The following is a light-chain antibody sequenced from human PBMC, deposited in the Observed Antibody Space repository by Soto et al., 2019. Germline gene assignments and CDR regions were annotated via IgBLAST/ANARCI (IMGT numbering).Light chain of an antibody. Sequence: DIVMTQSPDSLAVSLGERATLNCKSSQSGLYSLNNRNHLAWYQKKPGQPQRLLVYWASTRESGVPDRFSGSGSGTDFSLTISSLQAEDVAVYYCQQYYRSPLSFGGGTRVEIK. J-gene: IGKJ4*01. V-gene: IGKV4-1*01. CDR3: QQYYRSPLS. CDR1: QSGLYSLNNRNH. CDR2: WAS.